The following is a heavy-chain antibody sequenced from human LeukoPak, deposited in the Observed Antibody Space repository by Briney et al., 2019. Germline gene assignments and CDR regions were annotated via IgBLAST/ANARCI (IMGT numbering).Heavy chain of an antibody. CDR1: GFTFSAFS. J-gene: IGHJ4*02. V-gene: IGHV3-64*02. CDR2: ISGNGGDT. D-gene: IGHD3-22*01. CDR3: ARDRAAGLDYDPSGLDY. Sequence: GGSLRLSCAASGFTFSAFSMNWVRQAPGKGLEYVAAISGNGGDTHYADPVKGRFTISRDNAKNTLFVQLDSLRPEDMAVYYCARDRAAGLDYDPSGLDYWGQGTLVAVSS.